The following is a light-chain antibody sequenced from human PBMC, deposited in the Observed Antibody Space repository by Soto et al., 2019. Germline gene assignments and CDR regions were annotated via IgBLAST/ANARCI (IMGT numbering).Light chain of an antibody. J-gene: IGLJ1*01. CDR1: SSDVGGYNY. Sequence: QSALTQPASVSGSPGQSITISCTGTSSDVGGYNYVSWYQSHPGEAPKLIIYDVSNRPSGVSDRFSGSKSGNTASLTISGLQAEDEADYYCSSYTSSISYVFGPGTKVTDL. V-gene: IGLV2-14*03. CDR3: SSYTSSISYV. CDR2: DVS.